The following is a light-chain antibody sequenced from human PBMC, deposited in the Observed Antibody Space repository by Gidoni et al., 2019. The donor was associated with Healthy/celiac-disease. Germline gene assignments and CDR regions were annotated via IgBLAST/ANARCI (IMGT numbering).Light chain of an antibody. V-gene: IGKV3-11*01. J-gene: IGKJ4*01. CDR2: DAS. CDR3: QQYINWPLT. Sequence: EIVLTQSPATLSLSPGERATLSCRASQSVSTSLAWYQQKPGQAPRLLIYDASNRATGMPARFSGSGSGTDFTLTISSLEPDDFAVYYCQQYINWPLTFGGGTKVEIK. CDR1: QSVSTS.